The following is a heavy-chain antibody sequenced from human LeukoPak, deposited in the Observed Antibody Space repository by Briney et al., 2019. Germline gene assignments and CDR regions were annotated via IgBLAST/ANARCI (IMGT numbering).Heavy chain of an antibody. CDR2: LYSGGTT. Sequence: PGGSLRLSCAASGFTVSSNYMSWVRQAPGKGLEWVSVLYSGGTTYYADSVKGRFTISRDNSKNTLYLQMNSLRVEDTAVYYCARHNDCTGGTCYIYDYWGQGTLVTVSS. D-gene: IGHD2-8*02. CDR1: GFTVSSNY. CDR3: ARHNDCTGGTCYIYDY. J-gene: IGHJ4*02. V-gene: IGHV3-53*01.